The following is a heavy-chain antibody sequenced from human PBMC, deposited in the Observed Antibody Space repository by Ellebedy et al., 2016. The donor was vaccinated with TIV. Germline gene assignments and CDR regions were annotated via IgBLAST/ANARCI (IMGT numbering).Heavy chain of an antibody. Sequence: PGGSLRLSCAASGFTFSSYAMSRVRQAPGKGLEWVSAISGSGGKTYYAGSVKGRFTISRDNSKNTLYLQMNSLRAEDTAVYYCAKDQTAILGEFDYWGQGTLVTVSS. CDR3: AKDQTAILGEFDY. V-gene: IGHV3-23*01. J-gene: IGHJ4*02. CDR2: ISGSGGKT. D-gene: IGHD3-16*01. CDR1: GFTFSSYA.